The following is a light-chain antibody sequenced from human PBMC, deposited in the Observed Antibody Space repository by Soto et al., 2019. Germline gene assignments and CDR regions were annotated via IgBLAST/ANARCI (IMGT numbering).Light chain of an antibody. CDR3: QQRSNWPSIS. CDR1: QGIGDT. J-gene: IGKJ5*01. V-gene: IGKV3-11*01. CDR2: GAS. Sequence: EVVMRQSPATLSVSPGEGATLSCRASQGIGDTLAWYQHKPGQAPRLLIYGASTRATGIPARFSGSGSGTDFTLTINSLEPEDSAVYYCQQRSNWPSISFGQGTRLEIK.